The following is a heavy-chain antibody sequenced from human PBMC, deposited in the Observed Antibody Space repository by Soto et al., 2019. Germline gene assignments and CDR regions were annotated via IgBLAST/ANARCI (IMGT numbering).Heavy chain of an antibody. CDR2: IIPILTTT. CDR3: ARGHSRSSVIRYYYSLDV. J-gene: IGHJ6*02. CDR1: GGTLDSYA. Sequence: QVLLVQSGTEVKKPGSSVKVSCKASGGTLDSYAISWVRQAPGQGLEWLGGIIPILTTTKYAQKFQGRVTITADESTNTAYMELRSLRSDDTALYYSARGHSRSSVIRYYYSLDVRGQGTTVTVSS. V-gene: IGHV1-69*01. D-gene: IGHD6-6*01.